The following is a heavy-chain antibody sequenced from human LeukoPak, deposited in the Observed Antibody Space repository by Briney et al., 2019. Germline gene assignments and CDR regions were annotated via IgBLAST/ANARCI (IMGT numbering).Heavy chain of an antibody. CDR3: ARAVVVVAAGYYFDY. J-gene: IGHJ4*02. Sequence: PSETLSLTCAVYGGSFSGYYWSWIRQPPGKGLEWIGEINHSGSTNYNPSPKSRVTISVDTSKNQFSLKLSSVTAADTAVYYCARAVVVVAAGYYFDYWGQGTLVTVSS. CDR1: GGSFSGYY. V-gene: IGHV4-34*01. D-gene: IGHD2-15*01. CDR2: INHSGST.